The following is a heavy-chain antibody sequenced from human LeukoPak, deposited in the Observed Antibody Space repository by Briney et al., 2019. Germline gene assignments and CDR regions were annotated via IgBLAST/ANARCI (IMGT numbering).Heavy chain of an antibody. CDR2: IHSSGVT. V-gene: IGHV3-53*01. Sequence: GGSLRLSCAGSQFTVSINYMSWVRHAPGKGLEWVSVIHSSGVTYYADSVKGRFTISRDNSKNTLYLQMNSLRAEDTAVYYCAKDGKLLWFGELPDVWGQGTTVTVPS. CDR1: QFTVSINY. D-gene: IGHD3-10*01. J-gene: IGHJ6*02. CDR3: AKDGKLLWFGELPDV.